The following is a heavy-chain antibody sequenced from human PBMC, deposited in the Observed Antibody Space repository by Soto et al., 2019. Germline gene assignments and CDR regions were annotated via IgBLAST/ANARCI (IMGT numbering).Heavy chain of an antibody. Sequence: VQLVESGGGLVKPGGSLRLSCGASGFTFSDYYMSWIRQAPGKGLEWVSYISSSGSTIDYADSVKGRFTISRDNAKSSLYLQMNSLRAEETAVYYCARARGTNWYFDLWGRGTLVTVSS. CDR3: ARARGTNWYFDL. V-gene: IGHV3-11*01. D-gene: IGHD3-16*01. J-gene: IGHJ2*01. CDR1: GFTFSDYY. CDR2: ISSSGSTI.